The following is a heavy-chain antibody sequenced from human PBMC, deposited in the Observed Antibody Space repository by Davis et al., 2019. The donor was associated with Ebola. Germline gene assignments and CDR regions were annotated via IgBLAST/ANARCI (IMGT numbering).Heavy chain of an antibody. V-gene: IGHV4-59*08. J-gene: IGHJ4*02. D-gene: IGHD2-15*01. CDR1: GGSISSYY. CDR3: ARRREYCSGGSCQRYYFHY. CDR2: IYYSGRT. Sequence: MPSETLSLTCSVSGGSISSYYWSWIRQPPGKGLAWIGYIYYSGRTNYNPSLKSRVTISVDTSKNQFSLKLSSVTAADTAVYYCARRREYCSGGSCQRYYFHYWGQGTLVTVSS.